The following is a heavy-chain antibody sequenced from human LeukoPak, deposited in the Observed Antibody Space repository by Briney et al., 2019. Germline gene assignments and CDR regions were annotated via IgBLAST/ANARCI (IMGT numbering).Heavy chain of an antibody. V-gene: IGHV4-61*08. CDR3: ARATVAGAFDF. J-gene: IGHJ4*02. CDR2: INNGGTT. Sequence: PSETLSLTCTVSGDSVSSADSYWSWIRQSPGKGLEWIGYINNGGTTNYNPSLKSRVTISVDTSKNQFSLKLSSVTAADTAVYYCARATVAGAFDFWGQGTLVTVPS. D-gene: IGHD6-19*01. CDR1: GDSVSSADSY.